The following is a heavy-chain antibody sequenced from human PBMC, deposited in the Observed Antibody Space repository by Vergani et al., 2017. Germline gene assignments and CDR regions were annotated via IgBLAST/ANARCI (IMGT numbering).Heavy chain of an antibody. CDR1: GFTFSDYY. Sequence: QVQLVESGGGLVKPGGSLRLSCAASGFTFSDYYMSWIRQAPGKGLEWVSYISSSSSYTNYADSVKGRFTISRDNAKNSLYLQMNSLRAEDTAVYYCAREQVTMVRGDVDYWGQGTLVTVSS. J-gene: IGHJ4*02. D-gene: IGHD3-10*01. CDR3: AREQVTMVRGDVDY. V-gene: IGHV3-11*05. CDR2: ISSSSSYT.